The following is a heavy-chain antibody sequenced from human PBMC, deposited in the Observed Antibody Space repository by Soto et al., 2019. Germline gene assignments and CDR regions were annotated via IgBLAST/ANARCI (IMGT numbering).Heavy chain of an antibody. CDR1: GGSISSAGYC. J-gene: IGHJ4*02. CDR3: ARGGYYYDSGGTLSD. CDR2: IYYSSST. V-gene: IGHV4-30-4*01. D-gene: IGHD3-22*01. Sequence: HVQLQESGPGLVKPSQTLSLTCTVSGGSISSAGYCWSWIRQQQGMGMEWIGYIYYSSSTYYNTSLKGRITISLDTSENQLYLKLYSVTDADTAVYYCARGGYYYDSGGTLSDWGKGTLITVSS.